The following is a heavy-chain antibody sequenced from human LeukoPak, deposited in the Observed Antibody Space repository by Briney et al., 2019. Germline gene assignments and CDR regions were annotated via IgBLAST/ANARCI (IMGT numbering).Heavy chain of an antibody. CDR1: GGSFSGYY. J-gene: IGHJ4*02. CDR3: ARHANIYGSSWSPFDS. CDR2: INHSGST. D-gene: IGHD6-13*01. Sequence: SETLSLTCAVYGGSFSGYYWSWIRQPPGKGLEWIGEINHSGSTNYNPSLKSRVTISVDTSKNLFSLELSSVTAADTAVYYCARHANIYGSSWSPFDSWGQGTLVTVSS. V-gene: IGHV4-34*01.